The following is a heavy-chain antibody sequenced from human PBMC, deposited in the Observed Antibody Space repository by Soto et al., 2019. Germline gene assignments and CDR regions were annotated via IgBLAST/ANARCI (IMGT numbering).Heavy chain of an antibody. D-gene: IGHD3-10*01. J-gene: IGHJ5*02. V-gene: IGHV4-59*01. CDR3: ARDRLGSGSYLAFDP. CDR1: GGSINYYY. CDR2: ITYSGNT. Sequence: PSETLSLTCTVSGGSINYYYWSWIRQPPGRGLEWIGYITYSGNTNYNPSLKSRVSISLDTSRNQFSLMLSSVNAADTAVYYCARDRLGSGSYLAFDPWGQGTLVTVSS.